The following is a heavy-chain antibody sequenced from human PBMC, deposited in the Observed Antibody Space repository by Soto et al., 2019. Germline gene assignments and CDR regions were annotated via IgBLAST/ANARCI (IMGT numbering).Heavy chain of an antibody. Sequence: SETQSLTYAVYGGSFSGYYGSWIRQPPGKGLEWIGEINHSGSTNYNPSLKSRVTIPVDTSKNQFSLKLSSVTAADTAVYYCAREKPYSSSWYYFDYWGQGTLVTVSS. CDR1: GGSFSGYY. CDR2: INHSGST. J-gene: IGHJ4*02. V-gene: IGHV4-34*01. CDR3: AREKPYSSSWYYFDY. D-gene: IGHD6-13*01.